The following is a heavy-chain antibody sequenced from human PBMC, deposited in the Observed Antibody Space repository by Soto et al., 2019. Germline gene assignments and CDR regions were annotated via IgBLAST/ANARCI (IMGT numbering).Heavy chain of an antibody. CDR1: GGSISSSSYY. D-gene: IGHD3-10*01. Sequence: SETLSLTCTVSGGSISSSSYYWGWIRQPPGKGLELFGSFYYSGSTYYNPSLKSRVTISVDTSKNQFSLKLSFVTAADTAVYYCARSSMVRGVNPNWFDPWGQGTLVTVSS. J-gene: IGHJ5*02. CDR3: ARSSMVRGVNPNWFDP. V-gene: IGHV4-39*01. CDR2: FYYSGST.